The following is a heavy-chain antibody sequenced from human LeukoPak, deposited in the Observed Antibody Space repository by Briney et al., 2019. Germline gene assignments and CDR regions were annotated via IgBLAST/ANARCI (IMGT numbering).Heavy chain of an antibody. V-gene: IGHV1-69*04. D-gene: IGHD5-12*01. CDR3: ASNLRYSGYDSRGRDYYGMDV. CDR2: IIPILGIE. CDR1: GGTFSSYA. Sequence: SVKVSCKASGGTFSSYAISWVRQAPGQGLEWMGRIIPILGIENYAQKFQGRVTITADKSTSTAYMELSSLRSEDTAVYYCASNLRYSGYDSRGRDYYGMDVWGQGTTVTVSS. J-gene: IGHJ6*02.